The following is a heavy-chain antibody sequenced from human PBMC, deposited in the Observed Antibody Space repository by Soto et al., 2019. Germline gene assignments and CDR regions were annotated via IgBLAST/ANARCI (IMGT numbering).Heavy chain of an antibody. CDR1: GYTFTSYA. CDR3: AGNSHVLLWFGDFSNPWVHAFDI. Sequence: ASVKVSCKASGYTFTSYAMHWVRQAPGQRLEWMGWINAGNGNTKYSQKFQGRVTITRDTSASTAYMELSSLRSEDTAVYYCAGNSHVLLWFGDFSNPWVHAFDIWGQGTMVTVSS. D-gene: IGHD3-10*01. J-gene: IGHJ3*02. CDR2: INAGNGNT. V-gene: IGHV1-3*01.